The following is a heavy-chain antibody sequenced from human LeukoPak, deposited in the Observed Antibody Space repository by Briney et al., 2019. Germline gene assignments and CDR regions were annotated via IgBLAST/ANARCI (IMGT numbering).Heavy chain of an antibody. V-gene: IGHV4-34*01. D-gene: IGHD5-24*01. CDR3: ARGHMATMTYYFDY. CDR1: GGSFSGYY. CDR2: INHSGST. J-gene: IGHJ4*02. Sequence: SETLSLTCAVYGGSFSGYYWSWIRQPPGKGLEWIGEINHSGSTNYNPSLKSRVTISVDTSKNQFSLKLSSVTAADTAVHYCARGHMATMTYYFDYWGQGTLVTVSS.